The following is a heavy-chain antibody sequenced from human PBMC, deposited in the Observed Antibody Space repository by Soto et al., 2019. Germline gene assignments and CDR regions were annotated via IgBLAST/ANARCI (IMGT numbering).Heavy chain of an antibody. J-gene: IGHJ4*01. Sequence: EVQLVESGGGLVQPGGSLRLSCEASGFTLSSYWMSWIRQAPGKGLEWVANTRQDGGQSYLVDSVQGRFTISRDNAKNSVYLQMNSRRAEDTAVYYCVRDGSTGWHFDSWGQEPWSPSPQ. CDR1: GFTLSSYW. V-gene: IGHV3-7*01. CDR2: TRQDGGQS. CDR3: VRDGSTGWHFDS. D-gene: IGHD6-19*01.